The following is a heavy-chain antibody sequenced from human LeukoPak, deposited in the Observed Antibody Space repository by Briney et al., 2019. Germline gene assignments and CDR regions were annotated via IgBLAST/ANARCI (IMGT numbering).Heavy chain of an antibody. J-gene: IGHJ4*02. D-gene: IGHD3-10*01. CDR2: IYYSGST. CDR3: ARDFHGSGNFDY. Sequence: SETLSLTCTVSGGSISSSSYYWGWIRQPPGKGLEWIGSIYYSGSTYYNPSLKSRVTISVDTSKNQFSLKLSSVTGADTAVYYCARDFHGSGNFDYWGQGTLVTVSS. CDR1: GGSISSSSYY. V-gene: IGHV4-39*02.